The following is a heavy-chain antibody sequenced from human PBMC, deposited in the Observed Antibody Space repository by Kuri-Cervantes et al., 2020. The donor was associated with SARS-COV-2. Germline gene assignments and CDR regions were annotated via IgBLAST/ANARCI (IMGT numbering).Heavy chain of an antibody. D-gene: IGHD2-8*02. Sequence: SQTLSLTCVVSGGSISSNWWTWVRHPPGKGLEWIGEIYHSGSTNYSPSLGGRATISLDKSKNQFSLNVYPVTAADTAVYYCARGEGIVLVVYALAFDIWGQGTMVTVSS. CDR3: ARGEGIVLVVYALAFDI. CDR1: GGSISSNW. CDR2: IYHSGST. J-gene: IGHJ3*02. V-gene: IGHV4-4*02.